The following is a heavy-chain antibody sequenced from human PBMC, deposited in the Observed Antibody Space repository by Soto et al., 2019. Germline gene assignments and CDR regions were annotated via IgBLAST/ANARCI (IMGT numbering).Heavy chain of an antibody. J-gene: IGHJ4*02. CDR2: ISASGGST. Sequence: GGSLRLSCAASGITLSSYAMSWVRQAPGKGPEWVSGISASGGSTSYADSVKGRFTISRDNSKNTLYLQMNSLRADDTAVYRCVKGQNSGTYRFYFDYWGQGALVTVSS. CDR3: VKGQNSGTYRFYFDY. D-gene: IGHD1-26*01. V-gene: IGHV3-23*01. CDR1: GITLSSYA.